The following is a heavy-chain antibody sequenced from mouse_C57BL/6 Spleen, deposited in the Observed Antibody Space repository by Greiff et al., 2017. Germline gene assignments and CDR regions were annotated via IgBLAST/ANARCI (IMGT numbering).Heavy chain of an antibody. J-gene: IGHJ3*01. V-gene: IGHV5-9*01. D-gene: IGHD4-1*01. Sequence: EVHLVESGGGLVKPGGSLKLSCAASGFTFSSYTMSWVSQTPEKRLEWVATISGGGGNTYYPDSVKGRFTIARDNAKNTLYLQMRSLRSEDTALYYCARQPGGFAYWGQGTLVTVSA. CDR1: GFTFSSYT. CDR3: ARQPGGFAY. CDR2: ISGGGGNT.